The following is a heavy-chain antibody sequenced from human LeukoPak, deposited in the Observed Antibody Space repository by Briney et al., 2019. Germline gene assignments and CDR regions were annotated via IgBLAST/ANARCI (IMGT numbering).Heavy chain of an antibody. Sequence: ASETLFLTCTVSGGSISSYNWSWIRQPPGKGLEWIGYIYYSGSTNYNPSLKSRVTISVDTSKKQFSLKLSSVTAADTAVYYCARGPGRGDDASYDYWGQGTLVTVSS. CDR2: IYYSGST. CDR3: ARGPGRGDDASYDY. V-gene: IGHV4-59*01. J-gene: IGHJ4*02. CDR1: GGSISSYN. D-gene: IGHD2-21*02.